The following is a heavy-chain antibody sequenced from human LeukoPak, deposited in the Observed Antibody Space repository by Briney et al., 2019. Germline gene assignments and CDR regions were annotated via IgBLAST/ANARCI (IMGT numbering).Heavy chain of an antibody. V-gene: IGHV3-21*01. CDR3: AARGYSYGHFDY. CDR2: ISSSSSYI. J-gene: IGHJ4*02. Sequence: GGSLRLSCAASGFTFSSYSMNWVRQAPGKGLEWVSSISSSSSYIYYADSVKGRFTISRDNAKNSLYLQMNSLRAEDTAVYYCAARGYSYGHFDYWGQGTLVTVSS. CDR1: GFTFSSYS. D-gene: IGHD5-18*01.